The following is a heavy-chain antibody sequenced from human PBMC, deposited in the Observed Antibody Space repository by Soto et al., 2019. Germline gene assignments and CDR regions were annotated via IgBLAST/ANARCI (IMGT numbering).Heavy chain of an antibody. D-gene: IGHD3-10*01. Sequence: ASVKVSCKASGYTFTNSYIHWVRQAPGQGLEWMALLNPNGGSTNYAQNFQGRVTVTRDTSTSTVYMELTSLTSEDTAVYYCAAAPRSAYYYGSGSYPNYYYMDVWGKGTTVTVSS. CDR1: GYTFTNSY. CDR3: AAAPRSAYYYGSGSYPNYYYMDV. V-gene: IGHV1-46*01. J-gene: IGHJ6*03. CDR2: LNPNGGST.